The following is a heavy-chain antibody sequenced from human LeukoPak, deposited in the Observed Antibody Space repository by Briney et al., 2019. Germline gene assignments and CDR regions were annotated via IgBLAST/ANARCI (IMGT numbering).Heavy chain of an antibody. CDR3: AGSHHNSGSAYTPFDY. CDR2: IKQDGSDK. D-gene: IGHD3-16*01. Sequence: GGTLTLSCTASGFAFNNNWMNWVRQAPGKGLEWVANIKQDGSDKSYVDSVKGRFTISRDNAKNSLYLQMSSLRAEDTAVYYCAGSHHNSGSAYTPFDYWGQGTLVTVSS. CDR1: GFAFNNNW. J-gene: IGHJ4*02. V-gene: IGHV3-7*01.